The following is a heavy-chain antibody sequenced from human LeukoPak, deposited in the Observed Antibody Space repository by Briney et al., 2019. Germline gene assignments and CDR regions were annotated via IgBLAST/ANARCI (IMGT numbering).Heavy chain of an antibody. D-gene: IGHD2-15*01. CDR2: IRHDGNAK. J-gene: IGHJ4*02. Sequence: GGSLRLSCAASGFAFSDFWMSWVRQAPGKGLEWVANIRHDGNAKNYVPSVRGRFTISRDNAKNSLYLQMNSLTVEDTAVYYCATSHDSAGNDWGQETLVTVSS. CDR1: GFAFSDFW. V-gene: IGHV3-7*01. CDR3: ATSHDSAGND.